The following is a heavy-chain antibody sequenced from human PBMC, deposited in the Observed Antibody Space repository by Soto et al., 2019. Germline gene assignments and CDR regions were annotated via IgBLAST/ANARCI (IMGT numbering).Heavy chain of an antibody. V-gene: IGHV6-1*01. Sequence: SQTLSLTCAISWGSVSSNTATWNWVGQSPSRGLEWLGRTYYRSNWNFDYALSVKSRITINPDTSKNQFSLQLNSLTPEDTAVYYCAGELDIHHGLGYWGPGTSVTVS. CDR2: TYYRSNWNF. CDR1: WGSVSSNTAT. J-gene: IGHJ4*02. D-gene: IGHD3-3*02. CDR3: AGELDIHHGLGY.